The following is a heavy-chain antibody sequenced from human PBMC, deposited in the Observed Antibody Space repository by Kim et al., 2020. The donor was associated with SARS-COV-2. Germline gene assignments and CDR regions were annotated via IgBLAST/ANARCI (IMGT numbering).Heavy chain of an antibody. CDR1: GFTFSDYA. J-gene: IGHJ4*02. D-gene: IGHD3-10*01. CDR3: TSGGGSGRYFFDY. Sequence: GGSLRLSCSASGFTFSDYAMSWFRQAPGKGLEWLGFVRNKAYGATTQYAASVRGRLTISRDDSEGIAYLHMSSPKTEDTDVYYCTSGGGSGRYFFDYWGQGSLVTVSS. V-gene: IGHV3-49*03. CDR2: VRNKAYGATT.